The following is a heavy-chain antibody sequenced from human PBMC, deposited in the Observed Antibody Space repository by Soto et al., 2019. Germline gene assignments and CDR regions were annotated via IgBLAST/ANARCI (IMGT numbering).Heavy chain of an antibody. J-gene: IGHJ4*02. CDR1: GGSISSYY. D-gene: IGHD6-13*01. Sequence: SETLSLTXTVSGGSISSYYWNWMRQPPGKGLEWIGYIYYSGSTNYNPSLKSRVTISVDSSKNQFSLKLSSVTAADTAVYYCARVRGTAGKRYFDYWGQGTLVTVSS. CDR3: ARVRGTAGKRYFDY. CDR2: IYYSGST. V-gene: IGHV4-59*01.